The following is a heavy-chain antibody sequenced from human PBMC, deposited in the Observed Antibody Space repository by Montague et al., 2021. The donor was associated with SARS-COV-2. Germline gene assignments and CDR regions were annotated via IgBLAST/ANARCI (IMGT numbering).Heavy chain of an antibody. J-gene: IGHJ4*02. D-gene: IGHD6-13*01. CDR1: GDSISGFY. CDR2: IYYSGIT. CDR3: ARGVVAAPDTSDY. Sequence: SQTLSLTCTVSGDSISGFYWNWIRHPPGTGLEWIWKIYYSGITNYNPSLKSRVTISVDTSKNQFSLKLISVTAADTALYYCARGVVAAPDTSDYWGQGTLVTVSS. V-gene: IGHV4-59*13.